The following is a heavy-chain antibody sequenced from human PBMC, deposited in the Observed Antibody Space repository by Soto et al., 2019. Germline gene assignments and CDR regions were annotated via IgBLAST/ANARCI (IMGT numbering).Heavy chain of an antibody. CDR3: ARDSTGFVGYYYYGMDV. J-gene: IGHJ6*02. V-gene: IGHV4-31*03. CDR2: IYYSGST. Sequence: TSETLSLTCTVSGGSISSGGYYWSWIRQHPGKGLEWIGYIYYSGSTYYNPSLKSRVTISVDTSKNQFSLKLSSVTAADTAVYYCARDSTGFVGYYYYGMDVWGQGTTVTVSS. D-gene: IGHD3-16*01. CDR1: GGSISSGGYY.